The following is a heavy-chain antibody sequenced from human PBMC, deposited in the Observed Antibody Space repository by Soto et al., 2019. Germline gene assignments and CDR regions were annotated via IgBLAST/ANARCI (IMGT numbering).Heavy chain of an antibody. Sequence: EVQLLESGGGLVQPGGSLRLSCAASRFPFDSYAMSWVRQAPGKGLEWVSAISGSGGATYYGGSVKGRFTISRDNSKDKLYLQMNSLRAEDTAVYLCAKDLDAGAPRAFDNWGQGTMVTLAS. CDR1: RFPFDSYA. J-gene: IGHJ3*02. CDR2: ISGSGGAT. V-gene: IGHV3-23*01. CDR3: AKDLDAGAPRAFDN.